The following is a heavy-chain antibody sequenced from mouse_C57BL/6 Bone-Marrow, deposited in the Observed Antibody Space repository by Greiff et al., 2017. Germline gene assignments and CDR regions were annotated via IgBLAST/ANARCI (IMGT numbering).Heavy chain of an antibody. V-gene: IGHV1-64*01. CDR3: ASSEGWSDAMVY. CDR2: IHPNSGST. J-gene: IGHJ4*01. CDR1: GYTFTSYW. D-gene: IGHD2-3*01. Sequence: QVQLQQPGAELVKPGASVKLSCKASGYTFTSYWMHWVKQRPGQGLEWIGMIHPNSGSTNYNEKFKSKATLTVAKSSSTAYMQLSSLTSEDAAVYYCASSEGWSDAMVYWGQGTSVTVSS.